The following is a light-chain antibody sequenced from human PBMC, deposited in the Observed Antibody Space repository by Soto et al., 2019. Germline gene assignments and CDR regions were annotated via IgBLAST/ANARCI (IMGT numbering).Light chain of an antibody. CDR2: AAS. CDR3: QHYASSRT. CDR1: QSVSSRY. J-gene: IGKJ1*01. V-gene: IGKV3-20*01. Sequence: EIVLTQSPVTLSLSPGERATLSCRASQSVSSRYFAWYQQKPGQAPRLLIYAASSRATGIPDRFSGSGSGTDFSLTISRLEPEDFEVYYCQHYASSRTFGPETKVE.